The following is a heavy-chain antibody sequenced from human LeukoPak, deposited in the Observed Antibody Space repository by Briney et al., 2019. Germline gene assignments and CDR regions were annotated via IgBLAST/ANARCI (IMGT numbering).Heavy chain of an antibody. D-gene: IGHD3-10*01. J-gene: IGHJ4*02. CDR2: ISAYNGNT. Sequence: ASVKVSCKASGGTFSSYGISWVRQAPGQGLEWMGRISAYNGNTNYAQKLQGRVTMTTDTSTSTAYMELRSLRSDDTAVYYCAMMVYYYGSGSYWWDMTFDYWGQGTLVTVSP. V-gene: IGHV1-18*01. CDR3: AMMVYYYGSGSYWWDMTFDY. CDR1: GGTFSSYG.